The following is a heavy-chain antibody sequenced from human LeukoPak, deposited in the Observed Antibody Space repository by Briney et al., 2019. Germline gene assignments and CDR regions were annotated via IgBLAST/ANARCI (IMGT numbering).Heavy chain of an antibody. D-gene: IGHD5-18*01. Sequence: SETLSLTCTVSGGSISSHYWSWIRQPPGKGLEWIGEINHSGSTNYNPSLKSRVTISVDTSKNQFSLKLSSVTAADTAVYYCARGYSYGLDYWGQGTLVTVSS. V-gene: IGHV4-34*01. J-gene: IGHJ4*02. CDR1: GGSISSHY. CDR2: INHSGST. CDR3: ARGYSYGLDY.